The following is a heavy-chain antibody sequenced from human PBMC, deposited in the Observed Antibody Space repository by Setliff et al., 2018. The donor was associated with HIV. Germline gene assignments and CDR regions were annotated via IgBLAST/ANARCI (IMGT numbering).Heavy chain of an antibody. CDR1: GYTFTGYY. CDR3: ARVSRSGWFFDW. J-gene: IGHJ4*02. CDR2: INPNSGGT. D-gene: IGHD6-19*01. V-gene: IGHV1-2*02. Sequence: GASVKVSCKASGYTFTGYYIHWVRQDPGQGLEWMGWINPNSGGTNYAQKFQGRVTMTKDTSTSTAYMELRSLRSDDTAVYYCARVSRSGWFFDWWGQGSLVTVSS.